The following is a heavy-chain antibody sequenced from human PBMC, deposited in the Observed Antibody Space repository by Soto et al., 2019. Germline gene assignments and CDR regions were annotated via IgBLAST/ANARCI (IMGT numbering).Heavy chain of an antibody. CDR3: ARLKKHSSRYRGAFDI. CDR2: IYPGDSDT. CDR1: GYSFTSYW. J-gene: IGHJ3*02. V-gene: IGHV5-51*01. D-gene: IGHD3-22*01. Sequence: PGESLKISCEGSGYSFTSYWIGWVRQMPGKGLEWMGIIYPGDSDTRYSPSFQGQVTISADKSISTAYLQWSSLKASDTAMYYCARLKKHSSRYRGAFDIWGQGTMVTVSS.